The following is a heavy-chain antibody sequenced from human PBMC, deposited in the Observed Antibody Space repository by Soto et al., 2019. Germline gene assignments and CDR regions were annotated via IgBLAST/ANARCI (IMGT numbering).Heavy chain of an antibody. CDR2: INAGNGNT. V-gene: IGHV1-3*05. J-gene: IGHJ6*02. CDR1: GYTFTSYA. CDR3: ARDPSYYGMDV. Sequence: QVQRVQSGAEEKKPGASVKVSCKASGYTFTSYAMHWVRQAPGQRLEWMGWINAGNGNTKYSQKFQGRVTITRDTSASTAYTELSSMRSEDTAVYYCARDPSYYGMDVWGQGTTVTVSS.